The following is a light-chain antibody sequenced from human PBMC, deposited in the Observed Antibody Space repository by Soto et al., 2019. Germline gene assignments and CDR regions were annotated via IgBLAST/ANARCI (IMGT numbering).Light chain of an antibody. V-gene: IGKV3-20*01. J-gene: IGKJ4*01. CDR2: GAS. Sequence: EIVLTQSPGTLSLSPGERAALSCRASQSVSSSYLAWYQQKPGQAPRLLIYGASSRATGIPGRFSGSVSGTDFILTISRLEPEDFAVYYCQQYDSSPPTFGGGTKV. CDR3: QQYDSSPPT. CDR1: QSVSSSY.